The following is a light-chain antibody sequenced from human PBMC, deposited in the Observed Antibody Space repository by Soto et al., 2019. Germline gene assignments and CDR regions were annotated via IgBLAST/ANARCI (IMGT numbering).Light chain of an antibody. CDR2: EVN. V-gene: IGLV2-8*01. Sequence: QSALTQPPSASGSPGHSVTISCTGTSTDIAIYNFVSWYQQYPGKAPKLIIYEVNKRPSGVPDRFSGSKSGNTASLTVSGLQAEDEADYYCSSYAAGTDPFVFGTGTKVTVL. J-gene: IGLJ1*01. CDR3: SSYAAGTDPFV. CDR1: STDIAIYNF.